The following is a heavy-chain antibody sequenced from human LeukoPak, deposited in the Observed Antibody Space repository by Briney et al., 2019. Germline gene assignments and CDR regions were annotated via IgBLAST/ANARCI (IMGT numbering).Heavy chain of an antibody. CDR1: GFPFRSYW. J-gene: IGHJ4*02. CDR2: INQEGSEK. CDR3: AREDSGWYVSDY. Sequence: GGSLRLSCAASGFPFRSYWMSWVRQAPGKWLEWVASINQEGSEKHFVDSVKGRFTISRDNAKNSLYLQMNSMRAEDTAVYYCAREDSGWYVSDYWGQGNLVTVS. V-gene: IGHV3-7*01. D-gene: IGHD6-19*01.